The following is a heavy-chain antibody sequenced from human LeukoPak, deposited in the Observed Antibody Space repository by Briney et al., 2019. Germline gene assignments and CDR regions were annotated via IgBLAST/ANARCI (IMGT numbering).Heavy chain of an antibody. CDR3: ARGGGNCSSTSCYLLYYYYHYGMDV. D-gene: IGHD2-2*01. J-gene: IGHJ6*02. V-gene: IGHV3-30-3*01. CDR2: ISYDGSNK. Sequence: GGSLRLSCAASGFTFSGYPIHWVRQAPGKGLEWVAVISYDGSNKYYADSVKGRFTISRDNSKNTLYLQMNSLRAEDTAVYYCARGGGNCSSTSCYLLYYYYHYGMDVWGQGTTVTVSS. CDR1: GFTFSGYP.